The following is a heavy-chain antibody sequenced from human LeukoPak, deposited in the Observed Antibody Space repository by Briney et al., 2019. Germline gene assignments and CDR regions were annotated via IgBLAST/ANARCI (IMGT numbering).Heavy chain of an antibody. CDR2: FEPEDGET. J-gene: IGHJ3*02. Sequence: ASVKVSCKVSGYTLTELSMHWVRQAPGKGLEWMGGFEPEDGETIYAQKFQGRVTMTEDTSTDTAYMELSSLRSEDTAVYYCATPLYCSSTSCYTGDAFDIWGQGTMVTVSS. CDR3: ATPLYCSSTSCYTGDAFDI. CDR1: GYTLTELS. D-gene: IGHD2-2*02. V-gene: IGHV1-24*01.